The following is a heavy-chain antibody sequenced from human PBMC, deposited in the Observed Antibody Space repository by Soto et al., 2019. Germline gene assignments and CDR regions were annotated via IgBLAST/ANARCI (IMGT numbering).Heavy chain of an antibody. D-gene: IGHD6-13*01. V-gene: IGHV1-2*04. CDR2: INPNSGGT. CDR1: GYTFTGYY. J-gene: IGHJ6*02. Sequence: ASVTVSCKASGYTFTGYYMHWVRQAPGQGLEWMGWINPNSGGTNYAQKFQGWVTMTRDTSISTAYMELNSLRAEDTAVYYCARDRKLQQLGHYYYGMDVWGQGTTVTVSS. CDR3: ARDRKLQQLGHYYYGMDV.